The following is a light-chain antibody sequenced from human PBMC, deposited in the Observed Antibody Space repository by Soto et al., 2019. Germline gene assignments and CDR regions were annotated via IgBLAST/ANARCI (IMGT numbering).Light chain of an antibody. CDR2: DAS. Sequence: DIQMAQSPSTLSASVGARVTITCRASQSISSWLAWYQQKPGKAPTLLIYDASSLESGVPSRFSGSGSGTEFTLTISSLQPDDFATYYCQQYNSYSVTFGQGTKVDIK. CDR1: QSISSW. CDR3: QQYNSYSVT. V-gene: IGKV1-5*01. J-gene: IGKJ1*01.